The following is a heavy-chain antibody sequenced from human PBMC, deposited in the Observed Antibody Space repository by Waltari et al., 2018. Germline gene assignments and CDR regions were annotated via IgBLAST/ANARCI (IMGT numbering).Heavy chain of an antibody. CDR1: GFTFSSYS. Sequence: EVQLVEYGGGLLKPGGSLRLSCAASGFTFSSYSMNWVRQAPGKGLEWVSSISSSSRYIYDADTVKGRFTISGDNAKNSRYLQMNSLRAEDTAVYYCARETEGYWGQGTLVTVSS. CDR3: ARETEGY. CDR2: ISSSSRYI. V-gene: IGHV3-21*01. J-gene: IGHJ4*02.